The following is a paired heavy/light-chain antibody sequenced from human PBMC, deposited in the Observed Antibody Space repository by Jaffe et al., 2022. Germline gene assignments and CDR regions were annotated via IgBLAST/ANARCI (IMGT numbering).Light chain of an antibody. V-gene: IGKV1-39*01. CDR1: QSISSY. J-gene: IGKJ2*01. CDR2: AAS. Sequence: DIQMTQSPSSLSASVGDRVTITCRASQSISSYLNWYQQKPGKAPKLLIYAASSLQSGVPSRFSGSGSGTDFTLTISSLQPEDFATYYCQQSYSTPWTFGQGTKLEIK. CDR3: QQSYSTPWT.
Heavy chain of an antibody. V-gene: IGHV3-11*01. D-gene: IGHD2-15*01. Sequence: QVQLVESGGGLVKPGGSLRLSCAASGFTFSDYYMSWIRQAPGKGLEWVSYISSSGSTIYYADSVKGRFTISRDNAKNSLYLQMNSLRAEDTAVYYCARKDIVVVVAATTTSAFDIWGQGTMVTVSS. J-gene: IGHJ3*02. CDR2: ISSSGSTI. CDR3: ARKDIVVVVAATTTSAFDI. CDR1: GFTFSDYY.